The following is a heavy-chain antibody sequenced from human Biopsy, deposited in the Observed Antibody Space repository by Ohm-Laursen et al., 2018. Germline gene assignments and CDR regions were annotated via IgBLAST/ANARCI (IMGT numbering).Heavy chain of an antibody. D-gene: IGHD6-19*01. CDR1: GFTFGHYA. J-gene: IGHJ2*01. Sequence: SLRLSCAGPGFTFGHYAMHWVRQAPGKGLEWISLIWYDGTSEDYADSVKGRFTISRDNSKNTLYLQINTLTLEDTAFYYCARGLSSGWYGYFDVWGRGTLVTVSS. V-gene: IGHV3-33*04. CDR2: IWYDGTSE. CDR3: ARGLSSGWYGYFDV.